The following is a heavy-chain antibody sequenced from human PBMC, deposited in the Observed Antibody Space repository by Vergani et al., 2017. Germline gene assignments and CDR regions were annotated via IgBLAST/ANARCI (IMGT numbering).Heavy chain of an antibody. CDR1: GGSISSGSYY. V-gene: IGHV4-61*01. Sequence: QVQLQESGPGLVKPSQTLSLTCTVSGGSISSGSYYWSWIRQPPGKGLEWIGYIYYSGSTNYNPSLKSRVTISVDTSKNQFSLKLSSVTAADTAVYYCARDRYYGMDVWGQGTTVTVSS. J-gene: IGHJ6*02. CDR2: IYYSGST. CDR3: ARDRYYGMDV.